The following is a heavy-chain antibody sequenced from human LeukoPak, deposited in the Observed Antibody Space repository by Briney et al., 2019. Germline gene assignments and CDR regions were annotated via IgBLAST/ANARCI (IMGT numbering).Heavy chain of an antibody. J-gene: IGHJ5*02. CDR2: ISGSGGST. CDR1: GFTFSSYE. V-gene: IGHV3-23*01. D-gene: IGHD6-13*01. Sequence: GSLRLSCAASGFTFSSYEMNWVRQAPGKGLEWVSAISGSGGSTYYADSVKGRFTISRDNSKNTLYLQMNSLRAEDTAVYYCAKDHSAYSSSWYGWFDPWGQGTLVTVSS. CDR3: AKDHSAYSSSWYGWFDP.